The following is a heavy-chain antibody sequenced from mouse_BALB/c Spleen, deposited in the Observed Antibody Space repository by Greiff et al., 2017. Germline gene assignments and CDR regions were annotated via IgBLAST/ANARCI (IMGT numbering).Heavy chain of an antibody. CDR1: GYTFTSYW. Sequence: QVQLQQPGAELVKPGASVKLSCKASGYTFTSYWMHWVKQRPGQGLEWIGEINPSNGRTNYNEKFKGKATLTVDTSSSTAYMQLSSLTSEDSAVYYCTRSEEILSYDGYYGNAMDYWGQGTSVTVSS. J-gene: IGHJ4*01. CDR3: TRSEEILSYDGYYGNAMDY. V-gene: IGHV1S81*02. D-gene: IGHD2-3*01. CDR2: INPSNGRT.